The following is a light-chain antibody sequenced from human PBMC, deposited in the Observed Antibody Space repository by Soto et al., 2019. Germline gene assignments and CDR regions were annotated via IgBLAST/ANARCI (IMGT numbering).Light chain of an antibody. CDR1: QGISSW. V-gene: IGKV1-5*03. J-gene: IGKJ1*01. CDR3: QQYNSYST. CDR2: KAS. Sequence: DIQMTQSTSTLSASVGDRVTITCRASQGISSWLAWYQQKPGKAPKLLIYKASSLESGVPSRFSGSGSGTEFTLTISSLQPDHLATYYCQQYNSYSTFGQGTKVEIK.